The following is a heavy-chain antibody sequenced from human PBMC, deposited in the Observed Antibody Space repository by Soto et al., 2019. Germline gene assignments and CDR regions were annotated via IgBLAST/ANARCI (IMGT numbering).Heavy chain of an antibody. J-gene: IGHJ1*01. Sequence: QVQLQESGPRLVKPSETLSLTCTVSTGSISTYHWSWIRQPPGKGLEYIGYIYYSGSTNYNPSLKSRATMSVDTSKNQFSLKLSSVTAADTAVYYCASMGGAEYFQHWGQGTLVTVSS. CDR1: TGSISTYH. CDR2: IYYSGST. D-gene: IGHD3-16*01. V-gene: IGHV4-59*08. CDR3: ASMGGAEYFQH.